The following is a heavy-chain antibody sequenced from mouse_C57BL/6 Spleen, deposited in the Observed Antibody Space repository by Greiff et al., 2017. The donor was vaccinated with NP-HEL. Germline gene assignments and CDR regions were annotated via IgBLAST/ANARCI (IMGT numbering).Heavy chain of an antibody. CDR3: ARKGREYYAMDY. V-gene: IGHV1-82*01. J-gene: IGHJ4*01. CDR1: GYAFSSSW. Sequence: QVTLKVCGPELVKPGASVKISCKASGYAFSSSWMNWVKQRPGKGLEWIGRIYPGDGDTNYNGKFKGKATLTADKSSSTAYMQLSSLTSEDSAVYFCARKGREYYAMDYWGQGTSVTVSS. CDR2: IYPGDGDT. D-gene: IGHD3-3*01.